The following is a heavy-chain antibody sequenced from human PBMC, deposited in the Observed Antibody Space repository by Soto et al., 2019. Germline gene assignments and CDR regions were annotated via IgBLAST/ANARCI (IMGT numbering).Heavy chain of an antibody. V-gene: IGHV4-4*02. CDR1: GGSFTSNNW. CDR3: ASRDPGTSVDY. D-gene: IGHD1-7*01. J-gene: IGHJ4*02. Sequence: SETLSLTCAVSGGSFTSNNWWTWVRQPPGQGLEWIGEIYRTGSTNYNPALKSRVTISLDKSENQFSLKVTSLTAADTAVYYCASRDPGTSVDYWGQGTLVTVSS. CDR2: IYRTGST.